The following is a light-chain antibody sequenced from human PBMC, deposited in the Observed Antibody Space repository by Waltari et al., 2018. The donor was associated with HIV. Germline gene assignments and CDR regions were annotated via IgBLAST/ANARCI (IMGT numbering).Light chain of an antibody. CDR2: GAF. J-gene: IGKJ4*01. V-gene: IGKV1-39*01. CDR1: QYISTY. CDR3: HQSSSIPRT. Sequence: DIQMTQSPSSLSASVGDRVTITCRASQYISTYLNWYQQKPAKAPNLLIYGAFNLQSGVPSRFSGSGSGTDFTLTISSLQPEDFAIYYCHQSSSIPRTFGGGTRVEIK.